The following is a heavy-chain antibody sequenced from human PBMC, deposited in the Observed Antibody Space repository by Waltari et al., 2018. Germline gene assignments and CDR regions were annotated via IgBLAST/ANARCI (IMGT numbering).Heavy chain of an antibody. CDR3: ARDGELSGAIPFDY. CDR2: IKGEGNVK. V-gene: IGHV3-7*01. J-gene: IGHJ4*02. CDR1: GFSFNTYW. Sequence: EVRLMESGGGLVQPGGSLRLSCAASGFSFNTYWMSWVRQAPGKGLEWVANIKGEGNVKHYVDSVRGRFTISRDNARSSLYLQMDSLRAEDTAVYYCARDGELSGAIPFDYWGQGTLVTVSS. D-gene: IGHD1-26*01.